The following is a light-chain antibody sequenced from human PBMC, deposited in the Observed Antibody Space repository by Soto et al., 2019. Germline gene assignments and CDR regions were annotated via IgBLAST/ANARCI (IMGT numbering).Light chain of an antibody. V-gene: IGLV2-11*01. CDR1: SSDVGGYNY. Sequence: QSALTQPRSVSGSPGQSVTISCTGTSSDVGGYNYVSWYQQYPGKAPKVMIYDVKTRPSGVPDRFSGSKSGNTASLTISGLQAEDEADYYCCSYAGDSTFVFGTGTKLTVL. CDR3: CSYAGDSTFV. J-gene: IGLJ1*01. CDR2: DVK.